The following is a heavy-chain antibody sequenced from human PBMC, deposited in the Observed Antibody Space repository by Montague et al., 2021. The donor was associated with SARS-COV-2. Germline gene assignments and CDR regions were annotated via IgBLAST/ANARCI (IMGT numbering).Heavy chain of an antibody. CDR2: ISYSATT. Sequence: SETLSLTCTVSGGSISSTTYRWVWIRQPPGKGLEWIGFISYSATTFYNPSLKSRISMSVDTPKSQFSLNLTSVTAADTAVYYCARHYGSSLDSWGQGILVAVSS. J-gene: IGHJ4*02. CDR3: ARHYGSSLDS. D-gene: IGHD4-17*01. CDR1: GGSISSTTYR. V-gene: IGHV4-39*01.